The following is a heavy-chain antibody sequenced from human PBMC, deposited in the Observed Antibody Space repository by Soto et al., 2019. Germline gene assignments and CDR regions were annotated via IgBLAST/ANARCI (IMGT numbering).Heavy chain of an antibody. D-gene: IGHD7-27*01. CDR3: AKGDLLTGVAHFDY. CDR1: GFTFSNYA. J-gene: IGHJ4*02. V-gene: IGHV3-23*01. CDR2: ISGSGAST. Sequence: SLRLSCAASGFTFSNYAMSCVRQAPGKGLQWVSTISGSGASTYYGDSVKGRFTLSRDNSENTLFLQMDSLRAEDTAVYYCAKGDLLTGVAHFDYWGQGTLVTVSS.